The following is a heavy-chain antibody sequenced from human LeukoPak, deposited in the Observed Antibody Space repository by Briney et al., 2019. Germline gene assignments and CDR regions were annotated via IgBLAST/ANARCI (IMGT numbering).Heavy chain of an antibody. D-gene: IGHD6-13*01. V-gene: IGHV3-11*04. J-gene: IGHJ3*02. Sequence: GGSLRLSCAASGFTFSDYYMSWIRQAPGEGLEWISYISSSGSTIYYADSVKGRFTISRDNSKNTLYLQMNSLRAEDTAVYYCARDLGAAAPPDAFDIWGQGTMVTVSS. CDR1: GFTFSDYY. CDR2: ISSSGSTI. CDR3: ARDLGAAAPPDAFDI.